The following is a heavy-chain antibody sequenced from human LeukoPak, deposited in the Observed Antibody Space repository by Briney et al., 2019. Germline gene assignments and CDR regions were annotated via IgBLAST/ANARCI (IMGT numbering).Heavy chain of an antibody. Sequence: SETLSLTCTVSGGSISSSSYYWGWIRQPPGKGLEWIGTIYYSGSTYYNPSLKSRLTISVDTSKNQFFLKLSSVTAADTAVYYCAGIWSGYPNWFDPWGQGTLVTVSS. D-gene: IGHD3-3*01. V-gene: IGHV4-39*01. CDR2: IYYSGST. CDR3: AGIWSGYPNWFDP. J-gene: IGHJ5*02. CDR1: GGSISSSSYY.